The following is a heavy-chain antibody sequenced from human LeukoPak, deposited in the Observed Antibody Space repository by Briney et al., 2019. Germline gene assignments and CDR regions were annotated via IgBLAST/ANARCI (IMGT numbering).Heavy chain of an antibody. CDR1: SESFSGYF. CDR3: ASGRGGYPD. Sequence: SSETLSLTCAIYSESFSGYFWSWIRQPPGKGLEWIGEINYSGSTNYNPSLKSRVTISVDTSKNQFSLKLSSVTGADPAVYYCASGRGGYPDWAQGPMVTVPS. V-gene: IGHV4-34*01. J-gene: IGHJ3*01. CDR2: INYSGST. D-gene: IGHD5-12*01.